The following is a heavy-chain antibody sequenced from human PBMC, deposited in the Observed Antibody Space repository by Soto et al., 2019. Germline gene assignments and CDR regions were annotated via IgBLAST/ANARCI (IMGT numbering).Heavy chain of an antibody. V-gene: IGHV4-31*03. J-gene: IGHJ4*02. Sequence: SQTLSLTCTVSGGSISSGGYYWSWIRQHPGKGLEWIGYIYYSGSTYYNPSLKSRVTISVDTSKNQFSLKLSSVTAADTAVYYCARADSSGWYALGLFDYWGQGTLVTVSS. CDR1: GGSISSGGYY. CDR2: IYYSGST. CDR3: ARADSSGWYALGLFDY. D-gene: IGHD6-19*01.